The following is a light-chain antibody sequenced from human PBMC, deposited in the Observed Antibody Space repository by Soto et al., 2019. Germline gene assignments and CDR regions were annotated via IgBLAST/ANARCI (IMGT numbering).Light chain of an antibody. Sequence: DIQMTQVPSSLSASVGDRVTITCRASQHINIYLSWFQQKPGKAPKLLIYGASSLHTGVPPRFSGSGSGTDFTLTISRLEPEDFAVYFCQQYGDSPMYTFGQGTKLEI. CDR1: QHINIY. CDR3: QQYGDSPMYT. CDR2: GAS. J-gene: IGKJ2*01. V-gene: IGKV1-39*01.